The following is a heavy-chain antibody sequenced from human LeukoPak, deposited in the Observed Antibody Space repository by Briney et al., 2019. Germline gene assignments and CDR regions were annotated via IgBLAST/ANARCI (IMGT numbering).Heavy chain of an antibody. D-gene: IGHD6-13*01. V-gene: IGHV4-39*07. CDR2: IYYSGST. CDR3: ARSYPGIAAAGVVSWFDP. Sequence: SETLSLTCTVSGGSISSSSYYWGWIRQPPGKGLEWIGSIYYSGSTYYNPSLKSRVTISVDTSKNQFSLKLSSVTAAGTAVYYCARSYPGIAAAGVVSWFDPWGQGTLVTVSS. CDR1: GGSISSSSYY. J-gene: IGHJ5*02.